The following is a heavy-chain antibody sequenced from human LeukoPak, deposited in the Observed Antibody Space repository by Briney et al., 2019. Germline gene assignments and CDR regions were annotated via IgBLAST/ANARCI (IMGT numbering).Heavy chain of an antibody. Sequence: GGSLRLSCAASGFSFSSYSMNWVRQAPGKGLEWVGRTKNAVNSYTTLYAASVKGRFTISRDDSKNSLYLQMNSLKTEDTAVYYCVRLTVDTVYSYYYYMDVWGKGTSVTVSS. V-gene: IGHV3-72*01. CDR3: VRLTVDTVYSYYYYMDV. CDR2: TKNAVNSYTT. J-gene: IGHJ6*03. CDR1: GFSFSSYS. D-gene: IGHD2-2*02.